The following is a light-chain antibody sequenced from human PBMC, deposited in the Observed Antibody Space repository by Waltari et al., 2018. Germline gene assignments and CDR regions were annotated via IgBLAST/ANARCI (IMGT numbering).Light chain of an antibody. J-gene: IGLJ1*01. CDR1: SSNIGAGFD. CDR2: GNS. CDR3: QSYDNSLSGFYV. Sequence: QSVLTQPPSVSGTPGQRVTISCSGSSSNIGAGFDVQWYQQRPGAAPKGLIFGNSNRPSGVPDRFSGTKSGTSASLAITGLKAEDEADYYCQSYDNSLSGFYVFGPGTKVTVL. V-gene: IGLV1-40*01.